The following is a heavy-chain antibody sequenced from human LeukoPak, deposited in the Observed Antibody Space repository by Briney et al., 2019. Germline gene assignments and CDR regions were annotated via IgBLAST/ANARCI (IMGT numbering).Heavy chain of an antibody. D-gene: IGHD4-23*01. V-gene: IGHV3-23*01. CDR2: ISGSGGFT. Sequence: PGGSLRLSCAASGFTFSSSVMSWVRQAPGKGLEWVSGISGSGGFTNYADFVKGRFTISRDNSKNTLYLQTNSLRVEDTAVYYCAKVSLPGGPYYFDYWGQGTLVTVSS. CDR3: AKVSLPGGPYYFDY. CDR1: GFTFSSSV. J-gene: IGHJ4*02.